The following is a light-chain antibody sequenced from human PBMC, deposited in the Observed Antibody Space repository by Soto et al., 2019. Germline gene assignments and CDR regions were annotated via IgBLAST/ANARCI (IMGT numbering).Light chain of an antibody. CDR1: SSNIGSKT. CDR2: SNN. V-gene: IGLV1-44*01. J-gene: IGLJ1*01. Sequence: QSVLTQPPSTSGTPGQRVTISCSGSSSNIGSKTVNWYQHLPGTAPKLLIYSNNQRPSGVPERFSGSKSGTSASLAVSGLKSEDEAEYYCAAWDNSLNGYVFGTGTKVTVL. CDR3: AAWDNSLNGYV.